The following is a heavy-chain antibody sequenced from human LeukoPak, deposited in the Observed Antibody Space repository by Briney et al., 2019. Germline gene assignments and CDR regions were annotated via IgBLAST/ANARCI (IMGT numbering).Heavy chain of an antibody. V-gene: IGHV3-74*01. CDR1: GFTFSSYG. CDR2: INSDGSST. CDR3: ARDRGYYYDSSGQGTAFDI. J-gene: IGHJ3*02. Sequence: GGSLGLSCAASGFTFSSYGMHWVRQAPGKGLVWVSRINSDGSSTSYADSVKGRFTISRDNAKNTLYLQMNSLRAEDTAVYYCARDRGYYYDSSGQGTAFDIWGQGTMVTVSS. D-gene: IGHD3-22*01.